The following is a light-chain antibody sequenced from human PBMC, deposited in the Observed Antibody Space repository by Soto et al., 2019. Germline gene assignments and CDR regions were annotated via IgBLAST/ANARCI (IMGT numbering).Light chain of an antibody. Sequence: DIQMSQSPTSLSASVGDRVTITCRASQDIRTYVAWYQQKPGKAPKLLIYAASTLQSGVPSRFSGSGSRTDFTITINSLQPEDVATYSCQKYSSVPVFGPGTKVEIK. CDR1: QDIRTY. V-gene: IGKV1-27*01. CDR3: QKYSSVPV. CDR2: AAS. J-gene: IGKJ3*01.